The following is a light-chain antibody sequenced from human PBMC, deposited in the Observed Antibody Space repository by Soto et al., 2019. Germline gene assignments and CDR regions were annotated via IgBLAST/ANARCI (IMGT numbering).Light chain of an antibody. J-gene: IGLJ2*01. Sequence: QSVLTQPASVSGSPGQSITISCTGTISDIGGYNYVSWYQQHPGKAPKLMIYEVSNRPSGVSYRFSGSKSGNTASLTISGLQAEDEADYYCSSYTSSRVLFGGGTKVTVL. CDR3: SSYTSSRVL. V-gene: IGLV2-14*01. CDR2: EVS. CDR1: ISDIGGYNY.